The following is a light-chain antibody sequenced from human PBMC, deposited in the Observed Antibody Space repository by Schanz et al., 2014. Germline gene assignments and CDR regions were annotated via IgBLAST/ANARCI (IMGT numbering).Light chain of an antibody. J-gene: IGKJ4*01. CDR3: QHRTNWPLT. V-gene: IGKV3D-20*02. CDR1: QSVSSSN. CDR2: DAS. Sequence: EIVLTQSPGTLSLSPGERATLSCRASQSVSSSNLAWYQQKPGQAPRLLIYDASDRATGIPARFSGSGSGTDFTLTISSLEPEDFAVYYCQHRTNWPLTFGGGTKVEIK.